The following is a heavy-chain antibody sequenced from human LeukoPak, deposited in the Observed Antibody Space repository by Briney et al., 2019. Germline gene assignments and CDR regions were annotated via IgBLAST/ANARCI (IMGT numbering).Heavy chain of an antibody. J-gene: IGHJ4*02. CDR2: SRNKADSYTA. CDR1: GFTFSDSF. CDR3: ATSSWYRLAY. D-gene: IGHD6-13*01. Sequence: GGSLRLSCAASGFTFSDSFMSWVRQAPGKGLEWVGRSRNKADSYTAEYAASVKGRFTISRDESKNSLYLQISSLDTEGTAVYYCATSSWYRLAYWGQGSLVTVSS. V-gene: IGHV3-72*01.